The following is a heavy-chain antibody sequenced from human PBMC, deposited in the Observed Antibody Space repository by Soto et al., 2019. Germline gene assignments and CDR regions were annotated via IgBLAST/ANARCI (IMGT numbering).Heavy chain of an antibody. CDR1: GGSISSSNW. Sequence: PSETLSLTCAVSGGSISSSNWWSWVRQAPGKGLEWIGEIYHTGSTNYNPSLKSRVTISLDKSRNQFSLKLSSVTAADTAVYYCARDFGMVTGVWDYYYGMDVWGQGTTVTVSS. CDR2: IYHTGST. CDR3: ARDFGMVTGVWDYYYGMDV. J-gene: IGHJ6*02. V-gene: IGHV4-4*02. D-gene: IGHD3-3*01.